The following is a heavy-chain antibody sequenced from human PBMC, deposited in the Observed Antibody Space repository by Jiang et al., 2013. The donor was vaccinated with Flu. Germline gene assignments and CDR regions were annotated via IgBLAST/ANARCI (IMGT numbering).Heavy chain of an antibody. Sequence: KPTQTLTLTCTFSGFSLSTSGVGVGWIRQPPGKALEWLALIYWNDDKRYSPSLKSRLTITKDTSKNQVVLTMTNMDPVDTATYYCAHLQGRKSPGYYDFWSGYYSTRAFDIWGQGTMVTVSS. J-gene: IGHJ3*02. CDR1: GFSLSTSGVG. V-gene: IGHV2-5*01. CDR2: IYWNDDK. D-gene: IGHD3-3*01. CDR3: AHLQGRKSPGYYDFWSGYYSTRAFDI.